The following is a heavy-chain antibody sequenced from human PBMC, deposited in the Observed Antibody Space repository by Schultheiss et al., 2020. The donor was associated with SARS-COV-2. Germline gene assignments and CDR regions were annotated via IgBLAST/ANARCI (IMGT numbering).Heavy chain of an antibody. D-gene: IGHD6-13*01. CDR2: ISDSDDNT. V-gene: IGHV3-23*01. Sequence: GGSLRLSCAASGFTFSRSVMSWVRQAPGKGLEWVSAISDSDDNTYYADSAKGRFTISRDNSKNTLYLQMNSLRAEDTAVYYCAKDAAAGTDGGGKSYYYYYGMDVWGQGTTVTVSS. J-gene: IGHJ6*02. CDR1: GFTFSRSV. CDR3: AKDAAAGTDGGGKSYYYYYGMDV.